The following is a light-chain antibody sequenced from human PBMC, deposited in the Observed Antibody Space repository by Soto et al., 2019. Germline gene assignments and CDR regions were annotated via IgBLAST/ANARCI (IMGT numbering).Light chain of an antibody. V-gene: IGKV3-20*01. CDR2: AAS. Sequence: EIVLTQSPGTLSLSPWERATLSCGASQSVSSSYLVWHQQKPGQAPRLLIYAASRRATGIPDRFSGSGSGTDFTLTISRLEPEDFAVYYCQQYGSSPWTFGQGTKVDIK. CDR1: QSVSSSY. CDR3: QQYGSSPWT. J-gene: IGKJ1*01.